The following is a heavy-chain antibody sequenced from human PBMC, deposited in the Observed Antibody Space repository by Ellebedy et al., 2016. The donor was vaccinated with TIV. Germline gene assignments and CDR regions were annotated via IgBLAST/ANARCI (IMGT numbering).Heavy chain of an antibody. Sequence: GESLKISCSASGFTFSSFAMHWIRQGPGKRPEYVSAINGNGGSAFHADSVKGRFTISRDNARNTVHLQLNGLRAEDTAVYYCTKWEMRLNYFTDWGRGALVTVSS. V-gene: IGHV3-64*04. D-gene: IGHD1-26*01. CDR2: INGNGGSA. J-gene: IGHJ4*02. CDR1: GFTFSSFA. CDR3: TKWEMRLNYFTD.